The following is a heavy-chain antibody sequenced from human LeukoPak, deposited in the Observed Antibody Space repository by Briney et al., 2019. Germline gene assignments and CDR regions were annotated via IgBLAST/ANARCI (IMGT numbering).Heavy chain of an antibody. Sequence: PGGSLRLSCAASGFTFSSYSMNWVRQAPGKGLEWVSYISSSSSTIYYADSVKGRFTISRDNAKNSLYLQMNSLRAEDTAVYYCARVGDGYNVGSDYWGQGTLVTVSS. J-gene: IGHJ4*02. CDR2: ISSSSSTI. V-gene: IGHV3-48*01. D-gene: IGHD5-24*01. CDR3: ARVGDGYNVGSDY. CDR1: GFTFSSYS.